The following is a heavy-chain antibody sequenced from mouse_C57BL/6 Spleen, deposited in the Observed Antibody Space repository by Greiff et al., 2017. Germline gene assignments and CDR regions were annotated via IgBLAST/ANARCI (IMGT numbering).Heavy chain of an antibody. CDR3: ARDYSNYPAWFAY. V-gene: IGHV5-4*01. J-gene: IGHJ3*01. Sequence: EVQLVESGGGLVKPGGSLKLSCAASGFPFSSFALSWVRRTPEKRLEWVATISDGGSYTYYPDNVKGRFTISRDNAKNNLYLQMSHLKSEDTAMYYCARDYSNYPAWFAYWGQGTLVTVSA. CDR1: GFPFSSFA. D-gene: IGHD2-5*01. CDR2: ISDGGSYT.